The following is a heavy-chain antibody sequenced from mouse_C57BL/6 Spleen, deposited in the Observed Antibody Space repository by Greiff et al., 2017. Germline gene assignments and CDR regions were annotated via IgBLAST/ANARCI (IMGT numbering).Heavy chain of an antibody. Sequence: EVHLVESGAELVRPGASVKLSCTASGFNIKDYYMHWVKQRPEQGLEWIGRIDPEDGDTEYAPKFQGKATMTADTSSNTAYLQLSSLTSEDTAVYYCTTYYGSSPLYAMDYWGQGTSVTVSS. V-gene: IGHV14-1*01. CDR3: TTYYGSSPLYAMDY. J-gene: IGHJ4*01. D-gene: IGHD1-1*01. CDR2: IDPEDGDT. CDR1: GFNIKDYY.